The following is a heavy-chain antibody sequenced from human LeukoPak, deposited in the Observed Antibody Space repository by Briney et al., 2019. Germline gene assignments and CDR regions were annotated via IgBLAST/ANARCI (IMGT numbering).Heavy chain of an antibody. CDR2: IRYDGSNK. J-gene: IGHJ4*02. CDR3: AKVVILPAAIDY. CDR1: GFTFSSYG. D-gene: IGHD2-2*01. Sequence: GGSLRLSCAASGFTFSSYGMHWVRQAPGKGLEWVAFIRYDGSNKYYADSVKGRFTISRDNSKNTLYLQMNSLRAEDTAVYYCAKVVILPAAIDYWGQGTLVTVSS. V-gene: IGHV3-30*02.